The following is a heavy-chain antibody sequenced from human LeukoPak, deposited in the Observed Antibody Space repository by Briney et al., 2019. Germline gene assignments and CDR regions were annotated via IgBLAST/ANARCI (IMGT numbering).Heavy chain of an antibody. CDR2: INHSGST. V-gene: IGHV4-34*01. CDR3: ARTLWTDDLPSY. J-gene: IGHJ4*02. D-gene: IGHD3-10*01. Sequence: SETLSLTCAVYGGSFSGYYWSWIRQPPGKGLEWIGEINHSGSTNYNPSLKSRVTISVDTSKNQFSLKLSSVTAADTAVYYCARTLWTDDLPSYWGQGTLVTVSS. CDR1: GGSFSGYY.